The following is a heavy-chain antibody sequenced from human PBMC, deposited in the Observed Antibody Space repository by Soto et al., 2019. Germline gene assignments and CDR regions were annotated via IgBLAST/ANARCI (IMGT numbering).Heavy chain of an antibody. CDR3: TREGAYSYGQRDAFDI. J-gene: IGHJ3*02. CDR2: IKKRADGGTA. V-gene: IGHV3-15*01. D-gene: IGHD5-18*01. CDR1: VFTVSNAW. Sequence: GSLRLSGAASVFTVSNAWMNWVRQAPGKGLEWIGRIKKRADGGTADHATPVKGRFTISRDDSKSIAYLQMNSLKTEDTAVYYCTREGAYSYGQRDAFDIWGQGTMVTVSS.